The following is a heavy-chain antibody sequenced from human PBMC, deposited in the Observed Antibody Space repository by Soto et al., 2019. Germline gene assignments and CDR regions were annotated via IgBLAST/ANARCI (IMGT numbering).Heavy chain of an antibody. D-gene: IGHD3-10*01. CDR2: IYTSGST. CDR1: GGSISIYY. V-gene: IGHV4-4*07. J-gene: IGHJ5*02. Sequence: SEPLSRTGTVSGGSISIYYWSWIRHPAGKGLEWIGRIYTSGSTNYNPSLKSRVTMSVDTSKNQFSLKLSSVTAADTAVYYCARARHGGQGPNWFDPWGQGTLVTVSS. CDR3: ARARHGGQGPNWFDP.